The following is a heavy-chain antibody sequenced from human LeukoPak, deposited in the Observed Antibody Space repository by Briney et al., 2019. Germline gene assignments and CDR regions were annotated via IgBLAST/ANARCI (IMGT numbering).Heavy chain of an antibody. CDR1: GFTFDDYG. CDR2: INWNGGST. CDR3: ARVTAEYSSGWYYFDY. D-gene: IGHD6-19*01. Sequence: RTGGSLRLSCAASGFTFDDYGMSWVRQAPGKGLEWVSGINWNGGSTGYADSVKGRFTISRDNAKNSLYLQMNSLRAEDTALYYCARVTAEYSSGWYYFDYWGQGTLATVSS. V-gene: IGHV3-20*04. J-gene: IGHJ4*02.